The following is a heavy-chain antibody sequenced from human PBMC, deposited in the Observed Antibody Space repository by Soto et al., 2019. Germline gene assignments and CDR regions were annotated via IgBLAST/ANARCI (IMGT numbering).Heavy chain of an antibody. J-gene: IGHJ4*02. V-gene: IGHV1-18*01. Sequence: QVQLVQSGAEVKKPGASVKVSCKASGYTFTSYGISWVRQAPGQGLEWMGWINVYNGNTNYAQKLQARVTLTTDTSTSTAYLDLRSLRSDDTAVYFCARDTSRGEYAYWGQGTLVTVSS. CDR1: GYTFTSYG. D-gene: IGHD3-10*01. CDR2: INVYNGNT. CDR3: ARDTSRGEYAY.